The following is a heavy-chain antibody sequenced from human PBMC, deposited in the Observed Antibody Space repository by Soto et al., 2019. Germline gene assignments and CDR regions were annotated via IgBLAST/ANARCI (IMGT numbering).Heavy chain of an antibody. CDR3: ASLTSLCGVSGYFQREF. Sequence: ASVKVSCKASGDTFNNYAISWVRQAPGQGLQWMGGIIPIYDSPSYAQGSHNRVTITADRSTSTAYMELNGLTSEDTAVYYYASLTSLCGVSGYFQREFWGKGTRGTTAS. CDR1: GDTFNNYA. J-gene: IGHJ4*02. V-gene: IGHV1-69*06. CDR2: IIPIYDSP. D-gene: IGHD6-25*01.